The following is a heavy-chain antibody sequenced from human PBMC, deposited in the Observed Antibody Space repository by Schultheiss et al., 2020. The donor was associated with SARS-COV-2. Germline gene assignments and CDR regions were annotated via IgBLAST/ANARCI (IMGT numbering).Heavy chain of an antibody. Sequence: SQTLSLTCAVSGYSISSGYYWSWIRQPPWKGLGWIGEIDHSGSPNYNPYLKRRVTISVDKSKNQFSLKVTSVTAADTAVYYCARGPPSWAGNTAFFQHWGQGSLVTVA. CDR3: ARGPPSWAGNTAFFQH. D-gene: IGHD5-18*01. CDR1: GYSISSGYY. V-gene: IGHV4/OR15-8*01. J-gene: IGHJ1*01. CDR2: IDHSGSP.